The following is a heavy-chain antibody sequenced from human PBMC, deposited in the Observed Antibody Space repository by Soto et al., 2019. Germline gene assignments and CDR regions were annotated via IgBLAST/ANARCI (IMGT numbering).Heavy chain of an antibody. CDR3: AKDRHRSGSPHPFDY. J-gene: IGHJ4*02. D-gene: IGHD3-22*01. Sequence: SVKVSCKASGGTFSSYAISWVRQAPGQGLEWMGGIIPIFGTANYAQKFQGRVTITADESMSTAYMELSSLRAEDTAVYYCAKDRHRSGSPHPFDYWGQGTLVTVSS. V-gene: IGHV1-69*13. CDR2: IIPIFGTA. CDR1: GGTFSSYA.